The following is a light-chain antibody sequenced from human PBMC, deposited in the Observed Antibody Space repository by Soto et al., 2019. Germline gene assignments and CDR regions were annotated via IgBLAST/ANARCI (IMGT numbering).Light chain of an antibody. CDR3: QQYNTWPTFT. Sequence: EIVMTQSPSSLSVSPGERATLSCRASQSVTANLAWYQQKPGQAPRLLIYNGVTRATGIPARFTGSGSGREYTLTINSLQSEDVAMYCCQQYNTWPTFTFGPGTKG. CDR1: QSVTAN. J-gene: IGKJ3*01. V-gene: IGKV3-15*01. CDR2: NGV.